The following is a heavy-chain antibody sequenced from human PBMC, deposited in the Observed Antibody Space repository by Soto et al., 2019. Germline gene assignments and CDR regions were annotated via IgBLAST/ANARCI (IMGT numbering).Heavy chain of an antibody. D-gene: IGHD3-3*01. CDR3: ARDMRVFGGMDV. J-gene: IGHJ6*02. Sequence: SETLSLTCTISGGSITSYYWSWIRQPAGKVLEWIGRTYITGDSNYSPSLKSRVTMSLDTSKNQFSLKLSSATAADTAVYYCARDMRVFGGMDVWGRGTTVTVSS. V-gene: IGHV4-4*07. CDR1: GGSITSYY. CDR2: TYITGDS.